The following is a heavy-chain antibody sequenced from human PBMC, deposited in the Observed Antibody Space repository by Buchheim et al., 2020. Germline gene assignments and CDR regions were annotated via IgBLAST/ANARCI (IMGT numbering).Heavy chain of an antibody. CDR1: GFNFNAFN. CDR2: IGVTGAAL. V-gene: IGHV3-48*01. J-gene: IGHJ5*01. CDR3: ARGRTYFDS. Sequence: VQLVQSGGGLVQPGGSVRLSCEASGFNFNAFNFNWVRQAPGKGLEWVAYIGVTGAALSYGDAVRGRFTVSRDNAKNSLYLHMSNLTAEDTAVYFCARGRTYFDSWAQGTL. D-gene: IGHD3-10*01.